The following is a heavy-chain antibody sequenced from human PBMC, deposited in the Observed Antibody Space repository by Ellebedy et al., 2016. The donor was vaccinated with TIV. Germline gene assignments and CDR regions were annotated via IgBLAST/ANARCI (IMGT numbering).Heavy chain of an antibody. J-gene: IGHJ1*01. CDR2: ISGSGDNT. D-gene: IGHD1-26*01. CDR3: AKSELHIHTGYFQH. V-gene: IGHV3-23*01. Sequence: GESLKISCAASGFTFSNYAMSWVRQDSGKGLAWVSAISGSGDNTYYADSVKGRFTISRDNSRNTLYLQMNSLRAEDTAVYYCAKSELHIHTGYFQHWGQGTLVTVSS. CDR1: GFTFSNYA.